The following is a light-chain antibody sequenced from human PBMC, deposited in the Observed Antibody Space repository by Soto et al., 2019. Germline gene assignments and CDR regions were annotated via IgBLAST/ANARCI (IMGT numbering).Light chain of an antibody. V-gene: IGKV3-15*01. Sequence: EIVMTQSPVTLSVSPGERATLSCRASQSISSNLIWYQQKPGQAPRLLIYGASTRATGIPARFSGSGSGTDFTLTISRLEPEDFAVYYCQQYGSSGTFGQGTKVDIK. CDR3: QQYGSSGT. CDR1: QSISSN. J-gene: IGKJ1*01. CDR2: GAS.